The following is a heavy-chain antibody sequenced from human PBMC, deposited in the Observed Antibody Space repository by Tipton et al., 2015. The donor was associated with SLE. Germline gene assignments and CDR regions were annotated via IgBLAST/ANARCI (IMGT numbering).Heavy chain of an antibody. J-gene: IGHJ3*02. CDR3: AKHDRGRDAFDI. Sequence: TLSLTCTVSGGSISSSSYYWGWIRQPPGKGLEWIGSIYYSGSTYYNPSLKSRVTISVDTSKNQFSLKLSSVTAADTAVYYCAKHDRGRDAFDIWGQGTMVIVSS. CDR2: IYYSGST. CDR1: GGSISSSSYY. V-gene: IGHV4-39*01. D-gene: IGHD3-16*02.